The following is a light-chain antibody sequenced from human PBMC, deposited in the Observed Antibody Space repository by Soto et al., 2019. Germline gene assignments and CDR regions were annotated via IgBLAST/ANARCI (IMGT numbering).Light chain of an antibody. V-gene: IGKV1-39*01. CDR1: QSISPF. J-gene: IGKJ4*01. CDR2: AAS. Sequence: DIQLTQSPSSLSASLGDRVTITCRASQSISPFLNWVQHQPGNAPKVLISAASTLQSGVPPSFSGSESGTDFALAISSLQPEDSASYYCQQYYNSVRTFGGGTKVDIK. CDR3: QQYYNSVRT.